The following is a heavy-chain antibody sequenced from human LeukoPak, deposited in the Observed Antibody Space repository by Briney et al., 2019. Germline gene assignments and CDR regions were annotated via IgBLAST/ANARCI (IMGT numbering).Heavy chain of an antibody. V-gene: IGHV4-34*01. Sequence: GSLRLSCAASGFTFSNYWMTWIRQPPGKGLEWIGEINHSGSTNYNPSLKSRVTISVDTSKNQFSLKLSSVTAADTAVYYCARLNSSGWYFDYWGQGTLVTVSS. CDR3: ARLNSSGWYFDY. CDR2: INHSGST. D-gene: IGHD6-19*01. J-gene: IGHJ4*02. CDR1: GFTFSNYW.